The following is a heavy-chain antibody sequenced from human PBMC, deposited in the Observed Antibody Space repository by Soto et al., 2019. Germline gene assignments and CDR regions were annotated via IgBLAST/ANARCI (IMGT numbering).Heavy chain of an antibody. V-gene: IGHV1-69*02. D-gene: IGHD6-19*01. CDR1: GGTFSSYT. Sequence: SVKVSCKASGGTFSSYTISWVRQAPGQGLEWMGRIIPILGIANYAQKFQGRVTITADKSTSTAYMELSSLRSEDTAVYYCARGSIAVAGTNYYYYYGMDVWGQGTTVTVYS. CDR2: IIPILGIA. CDR3: ARGSIAVAGTNYYYYYGMDV. J-gene: IGHJ6*02.